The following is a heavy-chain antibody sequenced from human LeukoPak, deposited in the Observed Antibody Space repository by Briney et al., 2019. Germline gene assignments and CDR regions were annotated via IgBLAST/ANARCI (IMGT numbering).Heavy chain of an antibody. J-gene: IGHJ4*02. D-gene: IGHD3-22*01. CDR2: SYDGSNE. Sequence: SYDGSNEYYADSVKGRFTISRDNFENTLYLQMHSLRAEDTAVYYCAKASRYDSSGYYNYWGQGTLVTVSS. CDR3: AKASRYDSSGYYNY. V-gene: IGHV3-30*18.